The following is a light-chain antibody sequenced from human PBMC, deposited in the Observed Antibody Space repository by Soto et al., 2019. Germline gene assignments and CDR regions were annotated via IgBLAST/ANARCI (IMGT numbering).Light chain of an antibody. Sequence: EIVMTQSPATLSVSPGERATLSCRASQSVSSNLAWYQQKPGQAPRLLIYGASIRATGIPARFSGSGSGTELTLTISSLQSEDFAVYYCQQYNNWLPLTFGQGTKLEIK. CDR3: QQYNNWLPLT. CDR1: QSVSSN. J-gene: IGKJ2*01. V-gene: IGKV3D-15*01. CDR2: GAS.